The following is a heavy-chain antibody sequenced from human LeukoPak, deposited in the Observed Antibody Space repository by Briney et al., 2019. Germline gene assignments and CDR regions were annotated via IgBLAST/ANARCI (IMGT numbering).Heavy chain of an antibody. J-gene: IGHJ1*01. V-gene: IGHV3-21*04. CDR3: AKDGSRAWDIGFQH. CDR2: ISSSSSYI. D-gene: IGHD2-15*01. CDR1: GFTFSSYS. Sequence: GGSLRLSCAASGFTFSSYSMNWVRQAPGKGLEWVSSISSSSSYIYYADSVKGRFTISRDNSKNTLYLQMNSLRAEDTAVYYCAKDGSRAWDIGFQHWGQGTLVTVSS.